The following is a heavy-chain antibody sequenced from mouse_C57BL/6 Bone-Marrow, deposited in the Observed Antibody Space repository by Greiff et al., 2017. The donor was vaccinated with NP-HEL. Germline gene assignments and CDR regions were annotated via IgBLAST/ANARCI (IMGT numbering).Heavy chain of an antibody. Sequence: QVQLQQSGAELVKPGASVKLSCKASGYTFTEYTIHWVKQRSGQGLEWIGWFYPGSGSIKYNEKFKDKATLTADKSSSTVYMERSRLTSEYTAVYFCARHEEGALIWLRRTPWFAYWGHGTLVTVSA. CDR1: GYTFTEYT. J-gene: IGHJ3*01. CDR2: FYPGSGSI. CDR3: ARHEEGALIWLRRTPWFAY. D-gene: IGHD2-2*01. V-gene: IGHV1-62-2*01.